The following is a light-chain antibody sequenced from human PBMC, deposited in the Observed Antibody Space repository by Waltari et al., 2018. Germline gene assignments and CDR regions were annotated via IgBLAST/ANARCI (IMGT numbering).Light chain of an antibody. CDR3: CSYAGRYTYV. CDR1: SSDVSGYNY. V-gene: IGLV2-11*01. CDR2: DVS. J-gene: IGLJ1*01. Sequence: QSALTQPRSVSGSPGQSVTISCTGASSDVSGYNYVSWYQQPPGKAPKPIIYDVSNRPSGFPDRFSGSKSGDTASLTISGLRAEDEADYYCCSYAGRYTYVFGTGTKVTVL.